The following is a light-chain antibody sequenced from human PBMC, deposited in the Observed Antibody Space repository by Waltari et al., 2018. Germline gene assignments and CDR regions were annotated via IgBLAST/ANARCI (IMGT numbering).Light chain of an antibody. CDR3: GTWDDSLNGPV. J-gene: IGLJ2*01. V-gene: IGLV1-44*01. CDR2: NSS. CDR1: SSNIGTYA. Sequence: QAVMIQPPSASGTPGQRVTISCSGSSSNIGTYAVTWYQQLPATAPKPLIFNSSNRPSGVPDRFSGSKSGTSASLAISGLQSDDGADYYCGTWDDSLNGPVFGGGTKLTVL.